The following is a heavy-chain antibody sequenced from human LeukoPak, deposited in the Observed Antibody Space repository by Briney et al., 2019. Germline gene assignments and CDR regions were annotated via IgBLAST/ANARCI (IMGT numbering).Heavy chain of an antibody. CDR1: GFTFSSYA. Sequence: GGSLRLSCAASGFTFSSYAMSWVRQAPGKGLEWVSAISGSGGSTYYADSVKGRFTISRDNSKNTLYLQMNSLRAEDTAVYYCAKTDLGVYYDRSRFDPWGQGTLVTVSS. CDR3: AKTDLGVYYDRSRFDP. J-gene: IGHJ5*02. D-gene: IGHD3-22*01. CDR2: ISGSGGST. V-gene: IGHV3-23*01.